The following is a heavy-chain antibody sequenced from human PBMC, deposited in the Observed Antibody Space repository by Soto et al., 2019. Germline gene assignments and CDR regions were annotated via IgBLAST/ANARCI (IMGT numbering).Heavy chain of an antibody. CDR1: GFSFESYG. CDR3: AKGFSGYELKWFDP. CDR2: ISPKIGRT. J-gene: IGHJ5*02. V-gene: IGHV3-23*01. Sequence: GGSLRLSCGGSGFSFESYGMHWVRQSPGKGLEWVSSISPKIGRTYYAGSVKGRFTISRDNFKNTLYLQMDRLRVEDTAIYYCAKGFSGYELKWFDPWGQGTLVTVSS. D-gene: IGHD5-12*01.